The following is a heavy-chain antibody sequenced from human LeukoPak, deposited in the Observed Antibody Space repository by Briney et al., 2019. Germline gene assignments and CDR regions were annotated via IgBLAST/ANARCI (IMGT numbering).Heavy chain of an antibody. V-gene: IGHV3-21*01. Sequence: GGSLRLSCAASGFTFSTYSMHWVRQAPGKGLEWMSSISSGSAYRYYADSVKGRFTISRDDAKRSLYLQMNSLRAEDTAVYFCARVRSNVDFDYWGQGTLVAVSS. J-gene: IGHJ4*02. CDR1: GFTFSTYS. D-gene: IGHD1-1*01. CDR2: ISSGSAYR. CDR3: ARVRSNVDFDY.